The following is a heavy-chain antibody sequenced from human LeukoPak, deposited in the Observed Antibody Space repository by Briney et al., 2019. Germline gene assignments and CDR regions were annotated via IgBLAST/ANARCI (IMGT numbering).Heavy chain of an antibody. CDR1: GFTFSSYA. J-gene: IGHJ4*02. CDR2: ISGSGGST. D-gene: IGHD3-10*01. Sequence: PGGSLRLSCAASGFTFSSYAMSWVRQAPGKGLEWVSAISGSGGSTYYADSVKGRFTISRDNSKNTLYLQMNSLRAEDTAVYYCAKRNYGSGSYGHYFDYWGQGTLVTVSS. V-gene: IGHV3-23*01. CDR3: AKRNYGSGSYGHYFDY.